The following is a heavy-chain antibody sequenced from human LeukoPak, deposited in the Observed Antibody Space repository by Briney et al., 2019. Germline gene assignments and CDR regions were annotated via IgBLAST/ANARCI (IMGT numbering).Heavy chain of an antibody. J-gene: IGHJ4*02. CDR2: ISGSGGST. CDR1: GFTFSSYA. V-gene: IGHV3-23*01. CDR3: AKETLYSSSWYYFDY. D-gene: IGHD6-13*01. Sequence: GSLRLSCAASGFTFSSYAMSWVRQAPGKGLEWVSAISGSGGSTYCADSVKGRFTISRDNSKNTLYLQMNSLRAEDTAVYYCAKETLYSSSWYYFDYWGQGTLVTVSS.